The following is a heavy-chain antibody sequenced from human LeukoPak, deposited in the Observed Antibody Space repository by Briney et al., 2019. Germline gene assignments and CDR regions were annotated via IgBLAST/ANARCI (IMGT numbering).Heavy chain of an antibody. CDR1: GGTFSSYA. CDR3: ARALLGATTRGFFDY. CDR2: IIPIFGTA. V-gene: IGHV1-69*05. J-gene: IGHJ4*02. D-gene: IGHD1-26*01. Sequence: SVTVSCKASGGTFSSYAISRVRQAPGQGLEWMGGIIPIFGTANYAQKFQGRVAITTDESTSTAYMELSSLRSEDTAVYYCARALLGATTRGFFDYWGQGTLVTVSS.